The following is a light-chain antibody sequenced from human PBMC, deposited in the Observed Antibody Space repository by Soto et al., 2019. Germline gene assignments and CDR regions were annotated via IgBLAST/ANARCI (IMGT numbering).Light chain of an antibody. V-gene: IGLV2-14*01. CDR2: EVS. J-gene: IGLJ3*02. CDR3: ISYTSSSTWV. Sequence: QSALTQPASVSGSPGQSITISCTGTSSDVGAYNYVSWYQQHPGKAPKLMIYEVSNRPSGVSDRFSGSRSGNTASLTISGLQAEDESDYYCISYTSSSTWVFGGGTKLT. CDR1: SSDVGAYNY.